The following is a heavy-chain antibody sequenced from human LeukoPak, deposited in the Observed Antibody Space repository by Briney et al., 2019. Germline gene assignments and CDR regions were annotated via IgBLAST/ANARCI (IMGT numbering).Heavy chain of an antibody. CDR2: ISGSGGST. CDR1: GFTFSSYA. J-gene: IGHJ5*01. V-gene: IGHV3-23*01. Sequence: GGSLRLSCAASGFTFSSYAMSWVRQAPGKGLEWVSAISGSGGSTFYADSVKGRFTISRDNAKNSLYLQMNSLRAEDTAVYYCNILRFLEWAGGWFDSWGQGTLVTVSS. CDR3: NILRFLEWAGGWFDS. D-gene: IGHD3-3*01.